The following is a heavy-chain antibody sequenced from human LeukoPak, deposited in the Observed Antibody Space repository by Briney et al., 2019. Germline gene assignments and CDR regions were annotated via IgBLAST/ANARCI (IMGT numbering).Heavy chain of an antibody. D-gene: IGHD6-19*01. J-gene: IGHJ5*02. CDR2: INHSGST. V-gene: IGHV4-34*01. CDR1: GGSFSGYY. Sequence: PSETLSLTCAVYGGSFSGYYWSWIRQPPGKGLEWIGEINHSGSTNYNPSLKSRVTISVGTSKNQFSLKLSSVTAADTAVYYCARYSSGWLNWFDPWGQGTLVTVSS. CDR3: ARYSSGWLNWFDP.